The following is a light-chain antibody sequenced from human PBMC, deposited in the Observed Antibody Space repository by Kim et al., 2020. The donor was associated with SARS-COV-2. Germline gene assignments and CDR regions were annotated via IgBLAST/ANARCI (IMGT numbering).Light chain of an antibody. J-gene: IGKJ4*01. CDR3: LQDYNYPLT. CDR2: AAS. CDR1: QGIRND. Sequence: ASVGDRVTITCRASQGIRNDLGWYQQKPGKAPKLLIYAASSLHSGVPSRFSGSGSGTDFTLTISSLQPEDFATYYCLQDYNYPLTFGGGTKVDIK. V-gene: IGKV1-6*01.